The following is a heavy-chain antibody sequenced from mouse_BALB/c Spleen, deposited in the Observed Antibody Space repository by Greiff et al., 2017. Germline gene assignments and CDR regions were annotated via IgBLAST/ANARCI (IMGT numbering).Heavy chain of an antibody. Sequence: EVKLQESGPGLVKPSQSLSLTCTVTGYSITSDYAWNWIRQFPGNKLEWMGYISYSGSTSYNPSLKSRISITRDTSKNQFFLQLNSVTTEDTATYYCASQTARATFAYWGQGTLVTVSA. J-gene: IGHJ3*01. CDR2: ISYSGST. CDR3: ASQTARATFAY. V-gene: IGHV3-2*02. D-gene: IGHD3-2*01. CDR1: GYSITSDYA.